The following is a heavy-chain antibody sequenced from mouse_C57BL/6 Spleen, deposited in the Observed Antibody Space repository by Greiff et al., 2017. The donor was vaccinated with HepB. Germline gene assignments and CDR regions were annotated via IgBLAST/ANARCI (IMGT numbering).Heavy chain of an antibody. CDR2: IHPNSGST. CDR3: ARGGTWFPY. V-gene: IGHV1-64*01. J-gene: IGHJ3*01. Sequence: QVQLKQPGAELVKPGASVKLSCKASGYTFTSYWMHWVKQRPGQGLEWIGMIHPNSGSTNYNEKFKSKATLTVDKSSSTAYMQLSSLTSEDSAVYYCARGGTWFPYWGQGTLVTVSA. CDR1: GYTFTSYW.